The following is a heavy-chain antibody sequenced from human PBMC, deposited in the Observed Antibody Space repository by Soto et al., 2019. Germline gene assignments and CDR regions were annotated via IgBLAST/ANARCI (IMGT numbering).Heavy chain of an antibody. D-gene: IGHD3-16*01. CDR3: ARDNLAFQGAFDL. J-gene: IGHJ4*02. V-gene: IGHV3-21*01. CDR2: ITGTSAFT. Sequence: RLSCAASVFVFSDFQFNWVRQAPGGGLEWLSSITGTSAFTEYAESIEGRFTISRDNPNKLLFLHMDNLRPEDTAVYYCARDNLAFQGAFDLWGQGTLVTVSS. CDR1: VFVFSDFQ.